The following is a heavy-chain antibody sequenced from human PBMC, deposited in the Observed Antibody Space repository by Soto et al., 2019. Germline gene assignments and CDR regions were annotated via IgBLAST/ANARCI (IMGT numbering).Heavy chain of an antibody. V-gene: IGHV1-18*01. Sequence: GASVKVSCKASGYTFTSYGISWVRQAPGQGLEWMGWISAYNGNTNYAQKLQGRVTMTTDTPTSTAYMELRSLRSDDTAVYYCARVGYYYDSSGYFDYWGQGTLVTVSS. D-gene: IGHD3-22*01. J-gene: IGHJ4*02. CDR3: ARVGYYYDSSGYFDY. CDR2: ISAYNGNT. CDR1: GYTFTSYG.